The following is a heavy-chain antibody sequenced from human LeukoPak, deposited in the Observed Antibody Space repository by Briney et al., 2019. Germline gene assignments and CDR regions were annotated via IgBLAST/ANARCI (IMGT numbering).Heavy chain of an antibody. Sequence: SETLSLTCTVSGGSISTSSYYCSWIRQPPGKGLEWIGNIHNSESTYYNPSLKSRVTMSVDTSKNQFSLKLRSVTAADTAVYYCARQVTFGYAFAYYFDYWGQGSLVTVSS. J-gene: IGHJ4*02. D-gene: IGHD5-18*01. CDR2: IHNSEST. V-gene: IGHV4-39*01. CDR3: ARQVTFGYAFAYYFDY. CDR1: GGSISTSSYY.